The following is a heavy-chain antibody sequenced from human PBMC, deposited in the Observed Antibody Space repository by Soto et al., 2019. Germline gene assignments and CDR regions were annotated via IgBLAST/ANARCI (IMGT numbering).Heavy chain of an antibody. Sequence: ASVKVSCKASGYAFTSYYMHWVRQAPGQGLEWMGRISANNGDTIYAQKLRGRVTMTTDTSTSTAYMELRSLRSDDTAVYYCATPRNVEVGAFDIWGQGTMVTVSS. D-gene: IGHD2-2*01. CDR1: GYAFTSYY. CDR2: ISANNGDT. CDR3: ATPRNVEVGAFDI. V-gene: IGHV1-18*04. J-gene: IGHJ3*02.